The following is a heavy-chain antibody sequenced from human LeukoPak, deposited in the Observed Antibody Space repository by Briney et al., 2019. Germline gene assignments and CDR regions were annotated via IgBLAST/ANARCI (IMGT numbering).Heavy chain of an antibody. CDR2: ITGSGGST. D-gene: IGHD6-13*01. CDR3: ARNQDSSWYYYYMDV. V-gene: IGHV3-23*01. Sequence: GGSLRLSCATSGFTFNNYAMSWVRQAPGKGLEWVSTITGSGGSTYSADSVKGRLTISRDNSKNTLYLQMNSLRADDTALYYCARNQDSSWYYYYMDVWGKGTTVTVSS. CDR1: GFTFNNYA. J-gene: IGHJ6*03.